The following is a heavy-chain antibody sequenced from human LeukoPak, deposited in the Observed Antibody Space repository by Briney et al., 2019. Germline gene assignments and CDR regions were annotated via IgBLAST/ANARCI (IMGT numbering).Heavy chain of an antibody. J-gene: IGHJ3*02. Sequence: ASVKVSCKASGGTFSSYAISWVRQAPGQGLEWMGRIIPILGIANYAQKFQGRVTMTTDTSTSTAYMELRSLRSDDTAVYYCARAHGAVAGTGAFDIWGQGTMVTVSS. CDR3: ARAHGAVAGTGAFDI. D-gene: IGHD6-19*01. V-gene: IGHV1-69*04. CDR2: IIPILGIA. CDR1: GGTFSSYA.